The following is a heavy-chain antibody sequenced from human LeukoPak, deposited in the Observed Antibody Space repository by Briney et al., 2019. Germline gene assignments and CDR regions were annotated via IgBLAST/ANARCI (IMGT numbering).Heavy chain of an antibody. J-gene: IGHJ4*02. Sequence: PGESLKISCKASGYSFASYWIGWVRQMSGKGLEWMAIIHPNDGSSIYSPSFEGQVTISADKSINTAYLEWSTLKASDTAIYYCARHNNWAFDYRDRGTLLTVSS. CDR3: ARHNNWAFDY. V-gene: IGHV5-51*01. CDR1: GYSFASYW. CDR2: IHPNDGSS. D-gene: IGHD2/OR15-2a*01.